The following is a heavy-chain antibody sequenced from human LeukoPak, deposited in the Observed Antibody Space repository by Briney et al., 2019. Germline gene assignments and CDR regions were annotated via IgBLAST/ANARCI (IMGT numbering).Heavy chain of an antibody. Sequence: PSETLSLTCAVSGGSVTRNNHYWVWIRQPPGKGLEWIGSIYYSGATSYNPSLKSRVTIFVDTSENQFSLRLSSVTAADTAVYYCTRRAYTYDSYFFDHWGLGTLVTVSS. CDR1: GGSVTRNNHY. J-gene: IGHJ4*02. V-gene: IGHV4-39*01. D-gene: IGHD5-18*01. CDR3: TRRAYTYDSYFFDH. CDR2: IYYSGAT.